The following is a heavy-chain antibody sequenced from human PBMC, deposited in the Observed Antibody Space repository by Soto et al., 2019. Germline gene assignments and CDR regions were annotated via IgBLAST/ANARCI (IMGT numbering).Heavy chain of an antibody. CDR3: ARVGGYNWFDT. V-gene: IGHV3-74*01. Sequence: EVQLVESGGGLVQPGGSLRLSCAGSGFTFSSYWMHWVRQVPGKGLLWVSRIDSDGTSTNYVDSVKGRFTIARDNAKNTLYLQMNRLRAEDTGVYYCARVGGYNWFDTWGQGTLVTVSS. CDR2: IDSDGTST. CDR1: GFTFSSYW. J-gene: IGHJ5*02.